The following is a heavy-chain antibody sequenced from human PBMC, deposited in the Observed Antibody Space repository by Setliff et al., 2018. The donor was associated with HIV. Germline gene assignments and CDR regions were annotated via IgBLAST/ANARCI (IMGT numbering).Heavy chain of an antibody. Sequence: ASVKVSCKASGYTFTTYDITWVRQAPGQGLEWLGWISPYNGHTNFAQKFQGRVTMTTDTATSTAYMEVRSLRSDDTAMYYCARTDYGGNSGGNYFDCWGQGSLVTVSS. CDR3: ARTDYGGNSGGNYFDC. J-gene: IGHJ4*02. V-gene: IGHV1-18*01. CDR1: GYTFTTYD. CDR2: ISPYNGHT. D-gene: IGHD4-17*01.